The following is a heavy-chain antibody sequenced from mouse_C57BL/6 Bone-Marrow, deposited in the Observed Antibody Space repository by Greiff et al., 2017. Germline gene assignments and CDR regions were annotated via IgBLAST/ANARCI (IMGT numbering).Heavy chain of an antibody. D-gene: IGHD2-2*01. J-gene: IGHJ2*01. CDR2: IDPNSGGT. CDR1: GYTFTSYW. CDR3: AREPLLWLRRRGLGTSYYFDY. Sequence: QVQLQQPGAELVKPGASVKLSCKASGYTFTSYWMHWVKQRPGRGLEWIGRIDPNSGGTKYNEKFKSKATLTVDKPSSTAYMQLSSLTSEASAGYYCAREPLLWLRRRGLGTSYYFDYWGQGTTLTVSS. V-gene: IGHV1-72*01.